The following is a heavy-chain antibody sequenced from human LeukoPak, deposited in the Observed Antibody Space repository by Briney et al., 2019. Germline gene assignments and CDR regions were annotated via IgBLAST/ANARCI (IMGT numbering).Heavy chain of an antibody. Sequence: PSQSLSLTCPVSAASISSYYSSSVRHPPGNGLGWNGFIYYGGSTNYNPSLKSRVTISVDTSKNQFSLKLSSVTAADTAVYSCSRETRLSPYFDYWGQGTLVTVSS. CDR3: SRETRLSPYFDY. D-gene: IGHD2/OR15-2a*01. CDR1: AASISSYY. J-gene: IGHJ4*02. V-gene: IGHV4-59*01. CDR2: IYYGGST.